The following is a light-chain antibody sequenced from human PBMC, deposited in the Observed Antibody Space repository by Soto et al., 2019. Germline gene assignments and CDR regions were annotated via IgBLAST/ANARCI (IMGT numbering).Light chain of an antibody. CDR1: QSVSSSY. V-gene: IGKV3-20*01. CDR3: QQYGSSPLFT. Sequence: EIVLTQSPGTLSLSPGERATLSCRASQSVSSSYLAWYQQKPGQAPRLLIYGASIRATRIPDRFSGSGSGTDFSLTISRLEPEDYSVYYCQQYGSSPLFTFGPGTKVDIK. J-gene: IGKJ3*01. CDR2: GAS.